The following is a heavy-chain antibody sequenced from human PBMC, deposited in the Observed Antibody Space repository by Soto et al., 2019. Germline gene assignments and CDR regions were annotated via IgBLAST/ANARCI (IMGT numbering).Heavy chain of an antibody. CDR3: ARGDATKIVVTTYYAMDV. D-gene: IGHD4-17*01. V-gene: IGHV1-18*01. Sequence: ASVKVSCKASGYTFTSYGISWARQAPGQGIEWMGWISPYNGNTNYAQKLQGRVTMTTDTSTNIAYMDVSSLRSEDTAVYYCARGDATKIVVTTYYAMDVWGQGTTVTVSS. CDR1: GYTFTSYG. CDR2: ISPYNGNT. J-gene: IGHJ6*02.